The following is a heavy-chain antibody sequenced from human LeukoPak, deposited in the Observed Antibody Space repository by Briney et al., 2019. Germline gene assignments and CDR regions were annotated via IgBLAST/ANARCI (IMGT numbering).Heavy chain of an antibody. Sequence: PGGSLRLSCAASGFTFSNYAMSWVRQAPGKGLEWVSAISGSGGSTYYADSVKGRFTISRDNSKNTLYLQMNSLRAEDTAVYYCAKGDYYDSSGYYGDYWGQGTLVTVSS. CDR1: GFTFSNYA. CDR2: ISGSGGST. CDR3: AKGDYYDSSGYYGDY. D-gene: IGHD3-22*01. V-gene: IGHV3-23*01. J-gene: IGHJ4*02.